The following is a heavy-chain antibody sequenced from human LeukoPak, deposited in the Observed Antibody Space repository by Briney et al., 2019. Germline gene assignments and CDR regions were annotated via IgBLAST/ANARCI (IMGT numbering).Heavy chain of an antibody. J-gene: IGHJ6*02. CDR3: ASRPYYHYGMDV. V-gene: IGHV4-59*01. CDR2: IYYSGST. CDR1: GGSISSYY. Sequence: SETLTLTCTVSGGSISSYYGSGIRQPPGKGLEWIGYIYYSGSTNYNPSLKSRVTISVDTSKNQFSLKLSSVTAADTAVYYCASRPYYHYGMDVWGQGTTVTVSS.